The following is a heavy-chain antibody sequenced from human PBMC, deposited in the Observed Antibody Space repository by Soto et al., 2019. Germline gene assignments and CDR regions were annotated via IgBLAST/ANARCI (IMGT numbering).Heavy chain of an antibody. CDR3: ARGGSYASPNFDH. CDR2: IFYGGST. CDR1: GASISSYY. D-gene: IGHD3-16*01. V-gene: IGHV4-59*01. J-gene: IGHJ4*02. Sequence: SETLSLTCAVSGASISSYYWSWIRQSPGKGMEWIGCIFYGGSTNYNPSLKSRVSMSVDTSENRLSLRLTSVTSADTAVYHCARGGSYASPNFDHWGQGALVTVSS.